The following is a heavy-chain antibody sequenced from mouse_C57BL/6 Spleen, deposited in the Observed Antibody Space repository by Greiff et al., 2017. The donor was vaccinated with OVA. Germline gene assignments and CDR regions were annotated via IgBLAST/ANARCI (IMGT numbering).Heavy chain of an antibody. Sequence: EVQLQQSGAELVKPGASVKLSCTASGFNIKDYYMHWVKQRTEQGLEWIGRIDPEDGETKYAAKFQGKATITADTSSNTAYLQLSSLTSEDTAVYYCASLNYYGSSYEGDYWGQGTTLTVSS. CDR3: ASLNYYGSSYEGDY. J-gene: IGHJ2*01. CDR2: IDPEDGET. CDR1: GFNIKDYY. V-gene: IGHV14-2*01. D-gene: IGHD1-1*01.